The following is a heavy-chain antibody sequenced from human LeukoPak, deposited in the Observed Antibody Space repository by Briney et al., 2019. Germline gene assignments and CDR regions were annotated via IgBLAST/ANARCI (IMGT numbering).Heavy chain of an antibody. CDR3: ARPQFYYGSGSIRY. D-gene: IGHD3-10*01. J-gene: IGHJ4*02. Sequence: GGSLRLSCAASGFTFSSYAMHWVRQAPGKGLEWVAFIRYDGSNKYYADSVKGRFTISRDNSKNTLYLQMNSLRAEDTAVYYCARPQFYYGSGSIRYWGQGTLVTVSS. CDR1: GFTFSSYA. CDR2: IRYDGSNK. V-gene: IGHV3-30*04.